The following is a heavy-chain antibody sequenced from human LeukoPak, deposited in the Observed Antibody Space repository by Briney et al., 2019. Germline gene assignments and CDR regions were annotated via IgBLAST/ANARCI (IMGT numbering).Heavy chain of an antibody. CDR1: GFTVSDNY. V-gene: IGHV3-66*01. D-gene: IGHD3-10*01. J-gene: IGHJ6*02. CDR2: IYTSGST. CDR3: ARMPNVLLWFGELTPYSYYYYGMDV. Sequence: QPGGSLRLPCAASGFTVSDNYMSWVRQAPGKGLEWVSVIYTSGSTYYADSVKGRFTISRDNSKNTLYLQMNSLRAEDTAVYYCARMPNVLLWFGELTPYSYYYYGMDVWGQGTTVTVSS.